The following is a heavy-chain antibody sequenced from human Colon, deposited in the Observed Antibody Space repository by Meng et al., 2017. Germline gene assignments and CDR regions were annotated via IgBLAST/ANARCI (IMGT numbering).Heavy chain of an antibody. Sequence: ASVKVSCKASGYTFTAIHWVRQAPGQGLEWMGWININTGNPMYAQGFTGRFVFSLDTSVRTAYLQISSLKAEDTAVDYCARDSYSSGTYDYWDQGTLVTVSS. J-gene: IGHJ4*02. V-gene: IGHV7-4-1*02. D-gene: IGHD3-10*01. CDR2: ININTGNP. CDR1: GYTFTA. CDR3: ARDSYSSGTYDY.